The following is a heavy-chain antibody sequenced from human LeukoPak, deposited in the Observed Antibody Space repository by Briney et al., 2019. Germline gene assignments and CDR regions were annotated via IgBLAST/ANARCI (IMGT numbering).Heavy chain of an antibody. CDR3: ATDRERDPSVYYLV. D-gene: IGHD3-22*01. J-gene: IGHJ4*02. CDR2: ISDNGGET. CDR1: GFTFTDYA. V-gene: IGHV3-23*01. Sequence: GGSLRLSCAASGFTFTDYAMSWVRQAPEKGLERISTISDNGGETYYADSVKGRFAISRDNSKNTLFLQVNSLRAEDSAVYYCATDRERDPSVYYLVGGQGTLITVSS.